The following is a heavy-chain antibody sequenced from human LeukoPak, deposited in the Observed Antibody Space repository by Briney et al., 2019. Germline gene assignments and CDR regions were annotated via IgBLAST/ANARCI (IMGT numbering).Heavy chain of an antibody. V-gene: IGHV4-39*01. CDR2: IYYSGST. CDR1: GGSISSSSYY. D-gene: IGHD3-22*01. J-gene: IGHJ5*02. Sequence: SETLSLTCTVSGGSISSSSYYWGWIRQPPGKGLEWIGSIYYSGSTYYNPSLKSRVTISVDTSKNQFSLKLSSVTAADTAVNYCARHEIVSDYYDSSGSGRNWFDPWGQGTLVTVSS. CDR3: ARHEIVSDYYDSSGSGRNWFDP.